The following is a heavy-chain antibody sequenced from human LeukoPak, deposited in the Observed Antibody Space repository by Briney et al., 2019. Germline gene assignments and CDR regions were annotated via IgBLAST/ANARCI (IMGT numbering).Heavy chain of an antibody. CDR2: IYHSGST. CDR3: ARLGDYGDNS. J-gene: IGHJ4*02. Sequence: SETLSLTCTVSGYSISSGYYWGWIRQPPGKGLEWIGSIYHSGSTYYNPALKSRVTISVDTSKNQFSLKLSSVTAADTAVYYCARLGDYGDNSWGQGTLVTVSS. D-gene: IGHD4-17*01. CDR1: GYSISSGYY. V-gene: IGHV4-38-2*02.